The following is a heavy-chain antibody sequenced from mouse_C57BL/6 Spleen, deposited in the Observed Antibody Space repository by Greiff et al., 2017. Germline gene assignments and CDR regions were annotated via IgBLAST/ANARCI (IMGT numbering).Heavy chain of an antibody. CDR2: IHPNSGST. Sequence: QVQLQQSGAELVKPGASVKLSCKASGYTFTSYWMHWVKQRPGQGLEWIGMIHPNSGSTKYNEKFKSKATLTVDKSSSTAYMQLSSLTSEDSAVYYCARKIYSDYDAEFAYWGQGTLVTVTA. CDR3: ARKIYSDYDAEFAY. J-gene: IGHJ3*01. CDR1: GYTFTSYW. D-gene: IGHD2-4*01. V-gene: IGHV1-64*01.